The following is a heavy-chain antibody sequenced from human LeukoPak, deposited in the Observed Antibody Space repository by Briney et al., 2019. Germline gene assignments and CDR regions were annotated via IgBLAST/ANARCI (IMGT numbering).Heavy chain of an antibody. J-gene: IGHJ6*03. Sequence: RSLRLSCAASGFTFSSYAMHWVRQAPGKGLEWVAVISYDGSNKYYADSVKGRFTISRDNSKNTLYLQMNSLRAEDTAVYYCARDSAYDFWSGRSYYYYYIDVWGKGTTVTVSS. CDR2: ISYDGSNK. D-gene: IGHD3-3*01. V-gene: IGHV3-30-3*01. CDR3: ARDSAYDFWSGRSYYYYYIDV. CDR1: GFTFSSYA.